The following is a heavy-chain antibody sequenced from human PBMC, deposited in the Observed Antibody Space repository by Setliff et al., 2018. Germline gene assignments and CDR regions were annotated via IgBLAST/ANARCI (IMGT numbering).Heavy chain of an antibody. CDR1: GASISSNY. Sequence: SETLSLTCSVSGASISSNYWSWIRQSPGKGLEWIGYIYYNGTTRYSPSLKSRVTISVDTSKNQFSLRLTSVTAADTAIYFCARAVDSSGYFPFWYFDLWGRGTLVTVS. CDR2: IYYNGTT. V-gene: IGHV4-59*01. CDR3: ARAVDSSGYFPFWYFDL. D-gene: IGHD3-22*01. J-gene: IGHJ2*01.